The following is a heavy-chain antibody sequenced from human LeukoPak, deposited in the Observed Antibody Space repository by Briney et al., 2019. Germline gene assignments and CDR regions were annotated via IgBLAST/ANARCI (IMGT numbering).Heavy chain of an antibody. Sequence: SGGSLRLSCAASGFTFSSYGMHCVRQAPGKGLEWVAVISYDGSNKYYADSVKGRFTISRDNSKNTLYLQMNSLRTEDTAVYYCAKVDRSGGSCSRYYFDYWGQGTLVTVSS. D-gene: IGHD2-15*01. V-gene: IGHV3-30*18. CDR1: GFTFSSYG. CDR2: ISYDGSNK. CDR3: AKVDRSGGSCSRYYFDY. J-gene: IGHJ4*02.